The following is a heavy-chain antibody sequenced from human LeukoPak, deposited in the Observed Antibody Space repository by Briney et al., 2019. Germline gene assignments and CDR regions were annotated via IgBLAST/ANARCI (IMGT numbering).Heavy chain of an antibody. V-gene: IGHV4-59*11. CDR3: ARGLVAVAGRGVDY. CDR2: IYYSGST. Sequence: SETLSLTCTVSGGSISSHYWSWIRQPPGKELEWIGYIYYSGSTNYNPSLKSRVTISVDTSKNQFSLKLSSVTAADTAVYYCARGLVAVAGRGVDYWDQGTLVTVSS. J-gene: IGHJ4*02. CDR1: GGSISSHY. D-gene: IGHD6-19*01.